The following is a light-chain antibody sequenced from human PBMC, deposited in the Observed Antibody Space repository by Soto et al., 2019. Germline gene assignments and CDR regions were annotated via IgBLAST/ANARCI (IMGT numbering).Light chain of an antibody. V-gene: IGKV1-13*02. Sequence: AIQVTQSPSSLSASVGDRVTITCRASQDIRGALAWYQQKPGKAPKLLIYDVSTVQSGVPSRFSGRGSGTEFTLTITSLQPEDFATYYCQQFNIYPITFGPGTRLEIK. CDR2: DVS. CDR1: QDIRGA. J-gene: IGKJ5*01. CDR3: QQFNIYPIT.